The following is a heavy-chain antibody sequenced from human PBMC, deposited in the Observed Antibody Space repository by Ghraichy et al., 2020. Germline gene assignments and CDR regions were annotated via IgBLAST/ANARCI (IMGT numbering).Heavy chain of an antibody. Sequence: LSLTCAASGFTFSSYGMHWVRQAPGKGLKWVAVISYDGSNKYYADSVKGRFTISRDNSKNTLYLQMNSLRAEDTAVYYCAKAVTAHIDYWGQGTLVTVSS. CDR3: AKAVTAHIDY. V-gene: IGHV3-30*18. CDR2: ISYDGSNK. J-gene: IGHJ4*02. CDR1: GFTFSSYG. D-gene: IGHD4-23*01.